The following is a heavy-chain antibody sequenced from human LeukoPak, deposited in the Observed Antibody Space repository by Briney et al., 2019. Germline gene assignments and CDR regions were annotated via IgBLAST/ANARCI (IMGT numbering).Heavy chain of an antibody. D-gene: IGHD1-26*01. Sequence: SETPSLTCTVSGGSITSGNYYWSWIRQYPGKGLEWIGYIYSSGSTYYNPSLKSRVTISVDTSKNQFFLKLNSVTAADTAVFYCARASGNCFDPWGQGTLVTVSS. CDR3: ARASGNCFDP. CDR1: GGSITSGNYY. J-gene: IGHJ5*02. V-gene: IGHV4-31*03. CDR2: IYSSGST.